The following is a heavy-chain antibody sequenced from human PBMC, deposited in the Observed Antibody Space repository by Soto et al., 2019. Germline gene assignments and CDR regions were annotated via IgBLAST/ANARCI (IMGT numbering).Heavy chain of an antibody. D-gene: IGHD4-17*01. J-gene: IGHJ4*02. V-gene: IGHV3-30-3*01. CDR3: ARDRDTYGEPLPLAY. CDR1: GFTFSSYA. CDR2: ISYDGSNK. Sequence: QVQLVESGGGVVQPGRSLRLSCAASGFTFSSYAMHWVRQAPGKGLEWVAVISYDGSNKYYADSVKGRFTISRDNSKNTLYLQMNSLRAEDTAVYYCARDRDTYGEPLPLAYWGQGTLVTVSS.